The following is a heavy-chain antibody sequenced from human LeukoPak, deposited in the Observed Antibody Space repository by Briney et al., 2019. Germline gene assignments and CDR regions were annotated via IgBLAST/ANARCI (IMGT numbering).Heavy chain of an antibody. CDR2: IYPGDSDT. CDR3: ARGRFWSGYPSPYYYMDV. D-gene: IGHD3-3*01. Sequence: GESLKISCKGSGYSFTSYWIGWVRQMPGKGLEWMGIIYPGDSDTRYSPSFQGQVTISADKSISTAYLQWSSLKASDTAMYYCARGRFWSGYPSPYYYMDVWGKGTTVTVSS. V-gene: IGHV5-51*01. CDR1: GYSFTSYW. J-gene: IGHJ6*03.